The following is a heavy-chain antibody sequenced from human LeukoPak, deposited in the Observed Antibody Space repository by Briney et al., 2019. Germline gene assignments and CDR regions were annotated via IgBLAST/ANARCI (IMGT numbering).Heavy chain of an antibody. Sequence: ASVKVSCKASGYTFSSYYMHWVRQAPGQGLEWMGIINPSGDRTSYAQNFPGRVPMTRATSTTTVHMELTRLRSEDTAVYYCARDHGSSWSFDNWGQGTRVTVSS. J-gene: IGHJ4*02. CDR2: INPSGDRT. V-gene: IGHV1-46*01. CDR3: ARDHGSSWSFDN. D-gene: IGHD6-13*01. CDR1: GYTFSSYY.